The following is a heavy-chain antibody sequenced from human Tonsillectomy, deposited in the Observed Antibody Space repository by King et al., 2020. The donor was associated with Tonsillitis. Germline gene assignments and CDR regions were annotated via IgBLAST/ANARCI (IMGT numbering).Heavy chain of an antibody. CDR1: GFTFSSYS. CDR3: ARGDYGDNWYFDL. J-gene: IGHJ2*01. V-gene: IGHV3-48*01. Sequence: EEQLVQSGGGLVQPGGSLRLSCAASGFTFSSYSMNWVRQAPGKGLEWVSYISSSSSTIYYADSVKGRFTISRDNAKNSLYLQMNSLRAEDTAVYYCARGDYGDNWYFDLWGRGTLVTVSS. CDR2: ISSSSSTI. D-gene: IGHD4-17*01.